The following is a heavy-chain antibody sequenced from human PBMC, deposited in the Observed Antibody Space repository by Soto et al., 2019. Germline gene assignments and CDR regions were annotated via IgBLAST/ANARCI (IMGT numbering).Heavy chain of an antibody. D-gene: IGHD3-22*01. J-gene: IGHJ1*01. Sequence: GASVKVSCKASGYTFTSYDINWVRQATGQGLEWMGWMNPNSGNTGYAQKFQGRVTMTRNTSISTAYMELSSLRSEDTAVYYCARGRAHYYDSSGPEYFQHWGQGTLVTVSS. CDR2: MNPNSGNT. V-gene: IGHV1-8*01. CDR3: ARGRAHYYDSSGPEYFQH. CDR1: GYTFTSYD.